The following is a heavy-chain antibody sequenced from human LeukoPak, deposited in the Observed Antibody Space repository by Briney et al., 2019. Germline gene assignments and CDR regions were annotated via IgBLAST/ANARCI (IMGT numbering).Heavy chain of an antibody. J-gene: IGHJ4*02. CDR1: GFTFSIYT. D-gene: IGHD1-1*01. CDR3: ARAPGYGAAYYFDY. CDR2: ISGSGDST. Sequence: PGGSLRLSCAASGFTFSIYTMNWVRQAPGKGLEWVSSISGSGDSTYYADSVKGRFTISRDNSKNTLYLQMNSLRAEDTAVYYCARAPGYGAAYYFDYWGQGTLVTVSS. V-gene: IGHV3-23*01.